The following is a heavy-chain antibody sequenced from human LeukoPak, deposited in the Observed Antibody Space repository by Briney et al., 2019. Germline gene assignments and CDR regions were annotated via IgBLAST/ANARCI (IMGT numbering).Heavy chain of an antibody. CDR3: ARWGDAKRFDY. J-gene: IGHJ4*02. V-gene: IGHV4-34*01. CDR1: GGSFSGYY. CDR2: INHSGST. D-gene: IGHD2-21*02. Sequence: SETLSLTCAVYGGSFSGYYWSWIRQPPGKGLEWIGEINHSGSTNYNPSLKSRVTISVDTSKNQFSLKLSSVTAADTAVYYCARWGDAKRFDYWGKGTLVTVSS.